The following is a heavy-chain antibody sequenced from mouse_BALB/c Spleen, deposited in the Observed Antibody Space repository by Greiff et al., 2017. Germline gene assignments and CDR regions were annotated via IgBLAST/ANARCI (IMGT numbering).Heavy chain of an antibody. CDR2: IDTSDSYT. J-gene: IGHJ1*01. V-gene: IGHV1-69*01. CDR1: GYTFTDYW. Sequence: VQLQQPGAELVMPGASVKMSCKASGYTFTDYWMHWVKQRPGQGLEWIGAIDTSDSYTSYNQKFKGKATLTVDESSSTAYMQLSSLTSEDSAVYYCARNYGSSYWYFDVWGAGTTVTVSS. D-gene: IGHD1-1*01. CDR3: ARNYGSSYWYFDV.